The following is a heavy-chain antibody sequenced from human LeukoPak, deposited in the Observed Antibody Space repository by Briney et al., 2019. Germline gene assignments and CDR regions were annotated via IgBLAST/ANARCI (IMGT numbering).Heavy chain of an antibody. CDR1: GYTLIELS. D-gene: IGHD1-14*01. CDR3: ATVIYLGTTSPPGFDY. V-gene: IGHV1-24*01. Sequence: GASVKVSCKVSGYTLIELSMHWVRQAPGKGLEWMGGFDPEDDETIYAQKFQGRVTMTEDTSTDTAYMELSSLRSEDTAVYYCATVIYLGTTSPPGFDYWGQGTLVTVSS. CDR2: FDPEDDET. J-gene: IGHJ4*02.